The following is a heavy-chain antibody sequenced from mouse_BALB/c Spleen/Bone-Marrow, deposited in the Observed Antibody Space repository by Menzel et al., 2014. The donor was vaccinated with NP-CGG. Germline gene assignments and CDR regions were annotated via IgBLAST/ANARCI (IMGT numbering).Heavy chain of an antibody. Sequence: QVRLQQSGAELVKPGASVKLSCKASGYTFTSYWIHWVKLRPGQGLEWIGEINPSNGRTNYNEKFKNKATLTVDKSSSTAYIQLSSLTSEDSAVYYCARYDGPAWFAYWGQGTLVTVSA. D-gene: IGHD2-3*01. J-gene: IGHJ3*01. V-gene: IGHV1S81*02. CDR2: INPSNGRT. CDR3: ARYDGPAWFAY. CDR1: GYTFTSYW.